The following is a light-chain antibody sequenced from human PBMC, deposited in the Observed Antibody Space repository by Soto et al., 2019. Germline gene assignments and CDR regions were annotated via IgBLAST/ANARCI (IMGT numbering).Light chain of an antibody. V-gene: IGKV3-15*01. CDR1: QSVAIN. Sequence: ETVMTQSPVTLSVSPGEKATLSCRASQSVAINLAWYQQRPGQAPRLLIYGASTRATGIPARFSGSGSGTEFTLTISSLQSEDFAVYYSQQYNNWPPYTFGQGTQLASK. CDR3: QQYNNWPPYT. CDR2: GAS. J-gene: IGKJ2*01.